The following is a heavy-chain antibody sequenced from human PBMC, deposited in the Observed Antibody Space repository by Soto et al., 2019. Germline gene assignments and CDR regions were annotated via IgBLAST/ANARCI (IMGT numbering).Heavy chain of an antibody. CDR2: IWYDGSNK. CDR1: GFTFRNYG. V-gene: IGHV3-33*01. D-gene: IGHD3-10*01. CDR3: ARTSTMIRGAKDAFDI. J-gene: IGHJ3*02. Sequence: QVQLVESGGGVVQPGRSLRLSCAASGFTFRNYGMHWVRQAPGKGLEWVAVIWYDGSNKYYADSVKGRFTISRDNSKNPLYLQMNSLGAEDTAVYYCARTSTMIRGAKDAFDIWGQGTLVTVSS.